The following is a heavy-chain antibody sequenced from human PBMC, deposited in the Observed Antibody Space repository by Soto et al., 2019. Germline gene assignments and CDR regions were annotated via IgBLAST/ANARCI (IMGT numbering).Heavy chain of an antibody. V-gene: IGHV3-30-3*01. J-gene: IGHJ5*02. CDR1: GFTFSSYA. CDR2: ISYDGSNK. Sequence: QVQLVESGGGVVQPGRSLRLSCAASGFTFSSYAMHWVRQAPGKGLEWVAVISYDGSNKYYADSVKGRFTISRDNSKNTXXLQMNSLRAEDTAVYYCARGRDVILTGSKIGWFDPWGQGTLVTVSS. CDR3: ARGRDVILTGSKIGWFDP. D-gene: IGHD3-9*01.